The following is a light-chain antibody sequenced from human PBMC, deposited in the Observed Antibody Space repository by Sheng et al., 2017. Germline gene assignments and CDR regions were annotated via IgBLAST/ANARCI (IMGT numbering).Light chain of an antibody. CDR3: QQYYSSPLT. CDR2: WAS. Sequence: DIVMTQSPDSLAVSLGERATINCKSSQSVYSSNKKSYLAWYQQKPGQPPKLLIYWASTRESGVPDRFSGSGSGTDFTLTITSLQAEDVAVYYCQQYYSSPLTFGGGTQVEIK. V-gene: IGKV4-1*01. J-gene: IGKJ4*01. CDR1: QSVYSSNKKSY.